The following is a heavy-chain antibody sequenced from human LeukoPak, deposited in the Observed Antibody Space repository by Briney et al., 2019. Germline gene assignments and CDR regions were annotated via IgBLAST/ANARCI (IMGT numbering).Heavy chain of an antibody. V-gene: IGHV3-48*02. Sequence: PGGSLRLSCAASGFTFSSYSMNWVRQAPGKGLEWLSYISSSGSTIYYVDSVKGRFTMSRDNAKNSLSLQMSSLRDEDTAVYYCSRVDLSSGADYWGQGTLVTVSS. CDR1: GFTFSSYS. D-gene: IGHD6-19*01. J-gene: IGHJ4*02. CDR2: ISSSGSTI. CDR3: SRVDLSSGADY.